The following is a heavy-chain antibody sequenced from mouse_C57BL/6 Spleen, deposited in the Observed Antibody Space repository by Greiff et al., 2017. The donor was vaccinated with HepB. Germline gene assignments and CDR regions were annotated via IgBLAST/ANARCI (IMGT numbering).Heavy chain of an antibody. V-gene: IGHV1-69*01. CDR2: IDPSDSYT. CDR3: ARSPELTGTSYWYFDV. CDR1: GYTFTSYW. Sequence: QVQLKQPGAELVMPGASVKLSCKASGYTFTSYWMHWVKQRPGQGLEWIGEIDPSDSYTNYNQKFKGKSTLTVDKSSSTAYMQLSSLTSEDSAVYYCARSPELTGTSYWYFDVWGTGTTVTVSS. J-gene: IGHJ1*03. D-gene: IGHD4-1*01.